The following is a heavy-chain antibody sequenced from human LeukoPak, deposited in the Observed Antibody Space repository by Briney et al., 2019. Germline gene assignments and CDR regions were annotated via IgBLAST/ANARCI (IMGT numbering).Heavy chain of an antibody. Sequence: ASVKVSCKASGYTFTGYYMHWVRQAPGQGLEWMGWISAYNGNTNYAQKLQGRVTMTTDTSTSTAYMELRSLRSDDTAVYYCASGYSSSSGDAFDIWGQGTMVTVSS. CDR3: ASGYSSSSGDAFDI. CDR2: ISAYNGNT. V-gene: IGHV1-18*04. J-gene: IGHJ3*02. D-gene: IGHD6-6*01. CDR1: GYTFTGYY.